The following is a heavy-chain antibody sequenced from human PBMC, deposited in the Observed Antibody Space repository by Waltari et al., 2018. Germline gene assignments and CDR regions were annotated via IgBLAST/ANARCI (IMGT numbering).Heavy chain of an antibody. V-gene: IGHV4-39*07. Sequence: QLQLQESGPGLVKPSETLSLTCTVSGGSISSSSYYWGWLRQPPGKGLEWIGTIYYNGGTQHNPFLKSRFTILIDTSKNQFSLKLTSVTAADTAVYYCAREARVGASASGGYWGQGTLVTVSS. CDR2: IYYNGGT. D-gene: IGHD1-26*01. J-gene: IGHJ4*02. CDR1: GGSISSSSYY. CDR3: AREARVGASASGGY.